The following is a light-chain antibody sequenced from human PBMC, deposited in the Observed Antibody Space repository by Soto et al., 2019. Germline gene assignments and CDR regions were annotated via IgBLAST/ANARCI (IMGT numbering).Light chain of an antibody. CDR1: QSVSSSY. CDR3: QQYGSSPYT. J-gene: IGKJ2*01. V-gene: IGKV3-20*01. CDR2: GAS. Sequence: EIVLTQSPGTLSLSPGERATLSCRASQSVSSSYLAWYQQKPGQAPRLLIYGASSRATGIPDRFSGSGSGTDFPLTSSRLEHEDFAVYYCQQYGSSPYTFGQGTKLEIK.